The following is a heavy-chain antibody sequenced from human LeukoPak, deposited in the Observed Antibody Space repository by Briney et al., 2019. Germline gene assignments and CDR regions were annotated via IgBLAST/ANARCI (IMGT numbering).Heavy chain of an antibody. CDR3: ARQPRKVYDFWSGPFDY. CDR1: GGSISSSNW. V-gene: IGHV4-4*02. J-gene: IGHJ4*02. D-gene: IGHD3-3*01. CDR2: IYHSGST. Sequence: PSGTLSLTCAVSGGSISSSNWWSWVRQPPGKGLEWIGEIYHSGSTNYNPSLKGRVTISVDKSKNQFSLKLSSVTAADTAVYYCARQPRKVYDFWSGPFDYWGQGTLVTVSS.